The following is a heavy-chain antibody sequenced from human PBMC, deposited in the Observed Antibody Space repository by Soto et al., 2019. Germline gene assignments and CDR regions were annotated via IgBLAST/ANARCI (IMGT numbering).Heavy chain of an antibody. CDR1: GFTFSSYG. J-gene: IGHJ6*02. CDR2: ISYDGTNK. D-gene: IGHD3-10*01. V-gene: IGHV3-30*18. CDR3: AKDRGRGSNYYYYGMDL. Sequence: QVQLVESGGGVVQPGRSLRLSCAASGFTFSSYGMHWVRQAPGKGLEWVALISYDGTNKYYADSVKGRFTISRDNSKNXXYMQRNSLRPEDTAVYYCAKDRGRGSNYYYYGMDLWGQGTTVTVSS.